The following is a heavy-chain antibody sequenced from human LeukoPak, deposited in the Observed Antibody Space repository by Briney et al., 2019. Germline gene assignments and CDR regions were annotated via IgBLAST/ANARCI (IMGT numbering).Heavy chain of an antibody. J-gene: IGHJ4*02. CDR2: ISGSGTAT. Sequence: GGSLRLSCAASGFTFPNYVMSWVRQAPGKGLKWVSTISGSGTATYYADSVKGRFTISRDNSKNTLYLQMNGLRAEDTAVYYCAKENNWNDGRFNYFDYWGQGTLVTVSS. V-gene: IGHV3-23*01. CDR1: GFTFPNYV. CDR3: AKENNWNDGRFNYFDY. D-gene: IGHD1-20*01.